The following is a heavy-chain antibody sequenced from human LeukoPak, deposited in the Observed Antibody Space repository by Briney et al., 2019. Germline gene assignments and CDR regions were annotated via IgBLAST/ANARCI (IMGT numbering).Heavy chain of an antibody. D-gene: IGHD4-17*01. Sequence: GGSLRLSCVGSGFSFNGFAMSWVRQAPGKGLEWVSGIYASGTSTFYSDSVEGRFTISRDNSKNTLYLQMNSLRVEDTAPYYRVKDLKYGDGKWKFDAWGQGTLVTVSS. V-gene: IGHV3-23*05. CDR1: GFSFNGFA. CDR2: IYASGTST. CDR3: VKDLKYGDGKWKFDA. J-gene: IGHJ5*02.